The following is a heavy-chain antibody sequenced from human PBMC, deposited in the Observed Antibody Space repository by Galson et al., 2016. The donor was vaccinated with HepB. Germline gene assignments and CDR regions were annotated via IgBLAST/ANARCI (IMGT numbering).Heavy chain of an antibody. V-gene: IGHV3-9*01. D-gene: IGHD2-15*01. Sequence: SLRLSCAASGFTFDDYAMHWVRQAPGKGLEWVSGISWQSGNIGYADSEKGRFTISRDNAKNSLYLQMNSLRTEDTALYYCAKATLGAATFYYGMGVWGHGTTVIVSS. CDR3: AKATLGAATFYYGMGV. J-gene: IGHJ6*02. CDR2: ISWQSGNI. CDR1: GFTFDDYA.